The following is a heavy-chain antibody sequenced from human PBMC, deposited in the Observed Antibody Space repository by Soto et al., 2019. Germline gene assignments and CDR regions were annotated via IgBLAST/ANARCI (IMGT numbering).Heavy chain of an antibody. CDR3: ARKDKSGYFNWFDP. Sequence: GESLKISCRTSGYRFTSYWIAWVRQMPGKGLEWMGIIFPSDSDTRYSPSFQGQVTISADRSTSTVFLRWASLKASHTAVYFCARKDKSGYFNWFDPWGQGTLVTVSS. CDR2: IFPSDSDT. V-gene: IGHV5-51*01. J-gene: IGHJ5*02. D-gene: IGHD3-22*01. CDR1: GYRFTSYW.